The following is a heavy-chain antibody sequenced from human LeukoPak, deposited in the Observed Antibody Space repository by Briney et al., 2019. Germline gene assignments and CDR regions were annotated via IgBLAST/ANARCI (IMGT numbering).Heavy chain of an antibody. CDR1: GFTFSSYG. V-gene: IGHV3-30*18. CDR3: AKALDV. Sequence: GGSLRLSCAASGFTFSSYGMHWVRQAPGKGLEWVAVISYDGSNKYYADSVKGRFTISRDNSKNTLYLRMNSLRAEDTAVYYCAKALDVWGQGTTVTVSS. CDR2: ISYDGSNK. J-gene: IGHJ6*02.